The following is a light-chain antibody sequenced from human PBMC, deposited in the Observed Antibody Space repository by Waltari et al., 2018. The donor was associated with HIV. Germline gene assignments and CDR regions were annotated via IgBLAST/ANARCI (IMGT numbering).Light chain of an antibody. J-gene: IGKJ1*01. CDR3: QQYLTFSRT. CDR1: QLVSSS. Sequence: DIQMTQSPPTLSASVGDSVTITCRASQLVSSSWAWYQQKPGKAPNLLIFKASSLQNGVPPRFSGSGSGTDFTRTISGLQPDDFATYYCQQYLTFSRTFGQGTQV. CDR2: KAS. V-gene: IGKV1-5*03.